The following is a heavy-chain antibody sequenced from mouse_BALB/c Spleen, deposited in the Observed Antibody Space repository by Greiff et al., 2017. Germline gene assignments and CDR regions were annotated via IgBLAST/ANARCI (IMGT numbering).Heavy chain of an antibody. J-gene: IGHJ2*01. D-gene: IGHD3-3*01. CDR2: INPSTGYT. CDR1: GYTFTSYW. CDR3: ARGDGPLFDY. V-gene: IGHV1-7*01. Sequence: QVHVKQSGAELAKPGASVKMSCKASGYTFTSYWMHWVKQRPGQGLEWIGYINPSTGYTEYNQKFKDKATLTADKSSSTAYMQLSSLTSEDSAVYYCARGDGPLFDYWGQGTTLTVSS.